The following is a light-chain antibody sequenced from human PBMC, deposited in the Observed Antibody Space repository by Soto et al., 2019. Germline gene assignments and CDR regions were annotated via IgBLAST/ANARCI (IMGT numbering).Light chain of an antibody. CDR3: AAWDDSLSGWL. CDR2: DVT. V-gene: IGLV2-11*01. J-gene: IGLJ3*02. CDR1: GLDVGAYNY. Sequence: QSVLPQPRSVSGSPGQSVTISCTGTGLDVGAYNYVSCYQQHPGRPPNLMIYDVTKWPSGVPDRFSGSKSGTSASLAISGLQSEDEAEYYCAAWDDSLSGWLFGGGTK.